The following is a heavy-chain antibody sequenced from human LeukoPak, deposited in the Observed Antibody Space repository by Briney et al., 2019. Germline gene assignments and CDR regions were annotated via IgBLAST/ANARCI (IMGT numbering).Heavy chain of an antibody. CDR2: IYSGGST. V-gene: IGHV3-66*01. CDR3: ARDGIAALGAFDI. J-gene: IGHJ3*02. D-gene: IGHD6-6*01. CDR1: GSTVSSNY. Sequence: GGSLRLSCAASGSTVSSNYMSWVRQAPGKGLEWVSVIYSGGSTYYADSVKGRFTISRDNSKNTLYLQMNSLRAEDTAVYYCARDGIAALGAFDIWGQGTMVTVSS.